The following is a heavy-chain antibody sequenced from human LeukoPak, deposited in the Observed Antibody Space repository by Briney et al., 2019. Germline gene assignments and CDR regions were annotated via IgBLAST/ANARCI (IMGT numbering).Heavy chain of an antibody. CDR1: GYSFTGYW. CDR3: ARQSTVVTPRAFDI. CDR2: IYPDDSDT. Sequence: GESLKISCKGSGYSFTGYWIGWVRQMPGKGLEWMGIIYPDDSDTRYSPSFQGQVTISADKSISTAYLQWSSLKASDTAMYYCARQSTVVTPRAFDIWGQGTMVTLSS. V-gene: IGHV5-51*01. D-gene: IGHD4-23*01. J-gene: IGHJ3*02.